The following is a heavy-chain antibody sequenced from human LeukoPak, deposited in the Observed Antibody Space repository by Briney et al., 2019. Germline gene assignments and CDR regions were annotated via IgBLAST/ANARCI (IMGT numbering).Heavy chain of an antibody. CDR3: AKVPDYYGSGRYH. CDR1: GFIFSSYE. V-gene: IGHV3-48*03. D-gene: IGHD3-10*01. CDR2: ITSSGSTI. Sequence: GGSLRLSCAASGFIFSSYEMNWVRQSPGKGLEWVSYITSSGSTIYYADSVKGRFTISRDNAKNSLYLQMNSLRAEDTAVYYCAKVPDYYGSGRYHWGQGTLVTVSS. J-gene: IGHJ4*02.